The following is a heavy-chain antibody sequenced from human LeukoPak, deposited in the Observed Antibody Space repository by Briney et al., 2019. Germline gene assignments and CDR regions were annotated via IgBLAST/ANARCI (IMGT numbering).Heavy chain of an antibody. CDR1: GGSFSGYY. CDR2: INHSGST. J-gene: IGHJ5*02. CDR3: AVIVGATMNWFDP. Sequence: SETLSLTCAAYGGSFSGYYWSWIRQPPGKGLEWIGEINHSGSTNYNPSLKSRVTISVDTSKNQFSLKLSSVTAADTAVYYCAVIVGATMNWFDPWGQGTLVTVSS. D-gene: IGHD1-26*01. V-gene: IGHV4-34*01.